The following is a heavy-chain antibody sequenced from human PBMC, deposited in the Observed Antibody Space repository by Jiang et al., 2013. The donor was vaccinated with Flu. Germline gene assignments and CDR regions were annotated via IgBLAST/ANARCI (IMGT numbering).Heavy chain of an antibody. V-gene: IGHV5-10-1*01. Sequence: GAEVKKPGESLRISCKGSGYSFTSYWISWVRQMPGKGLEWMGRIDPSDSYTNYSPSFQGHVTISADKSISTAYLQWSSLKASDTAMYYCARHQWLATTVFYFDYWGQGTLVTVSS. D-gene: IGHD6-19*01. CDR3: ARHQWLATTVFYFDY. CDR2: IDPSDSYT. CDR1: GYSFTSYW. J-gene: IGHJ4*02.